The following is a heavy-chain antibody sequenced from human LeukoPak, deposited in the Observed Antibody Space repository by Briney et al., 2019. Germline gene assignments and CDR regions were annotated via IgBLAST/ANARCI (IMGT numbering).Heavy chain of an antibody. D-gene: IGHD6-19*01. J-gene: IGHJ4*02. CDR3: ARAISGWSSPFDY. CDR1: GGSFSGYY. V-gene: IGHV4-34*01. Sequence: SETLSLTCAVYGGSFSGYYWSWIRQPPGKGLEWIGYIYHSGSTYYNPSLKSRVTISVDRSKNQFSLKLSSVTAADTAVYYCARAISGWSSPFDYWGQGTLVTVSS. CDR2: IYHSGST.